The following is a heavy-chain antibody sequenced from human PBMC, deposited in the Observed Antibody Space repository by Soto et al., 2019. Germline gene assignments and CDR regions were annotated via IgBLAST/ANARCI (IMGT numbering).Heavy chain of an antibody. CDR2: MYYSGST. V-gene: IGHV4-59*01. Sequence: SETLSLTCTVSGGSISSDYWSWIRQLPGKGLEWIGHMYYSGSTKYNPSLKSRVTISIDTSRNHFSLKLTSVTAADTALYYCARGYYDSSGYYPWGQGTLVTVSS. J-gene: IGHJ5*02. D-gene: IGHD3-22*01. CDR3: ARGYYDSSGYYP. CDR1: GGSISSDY.